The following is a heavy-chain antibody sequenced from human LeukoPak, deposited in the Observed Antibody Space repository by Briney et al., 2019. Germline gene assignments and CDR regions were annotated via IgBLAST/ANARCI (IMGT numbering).Heavy chain of an antibody. Sequence: GGTLRLSCAASGFTFSSYGMSWVRQAPGKGLEWVSAISGSGGSTYYADSVKGRFTISRDNSKNTLYLQMNSLRAEDTAVYYCAKESSIAARSLYYYYYMDVWGKGTTVTVSS. J-gene: IGHJ6*03. CDR1: GFTFSSYG. D-gene: IGHD6-6*01. V-gene: IGHV3-23*01. CDR3: AKESSIAARSLYYYYYMDV. CDR2: ISGSGGST.